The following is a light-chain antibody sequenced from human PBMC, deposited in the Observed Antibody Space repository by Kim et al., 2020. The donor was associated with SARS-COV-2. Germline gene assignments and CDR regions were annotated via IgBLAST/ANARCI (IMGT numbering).Light chain of an antibody. CDR1: ISNIGNNY. CDR2: DNQ. CDR3: GTWDRSLSAGV. V-gene: IGLV1-51*01. J-gene: IGLJ3*02. Sequence: GQKVTISCSGSISNIGNNYVSWYHQLPGAAPKHLIYDNQKRPSGIPDRFSASKSGTSATLGITGLQTGDEVDYYCGTWDRSLSAGVFGGGTKLTVL.